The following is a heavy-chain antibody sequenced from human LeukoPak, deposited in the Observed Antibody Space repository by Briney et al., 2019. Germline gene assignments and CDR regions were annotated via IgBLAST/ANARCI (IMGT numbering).Heavy chain of an antibody. D-gene: IGHD5-12*01. CDR1: GFTFSSYS. CDR3: ARGGYGDAFDI. CDR2: ISSSSSYI. V-gene: IGHV3-21*01. J-gene: IGHJ3*02. Sequence: GGSLRPSCAASGFTFSSYSMNWVRQAPGKGLEWVSSISSSSSYIYYADSVKGRFTISRDNAKNSLYLQMNSLRAEDTAVYYCARGGYGDAFDIWGQGTMVTVSS.